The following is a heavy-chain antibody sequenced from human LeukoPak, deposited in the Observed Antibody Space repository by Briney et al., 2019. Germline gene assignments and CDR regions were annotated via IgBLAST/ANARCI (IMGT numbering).Heavy chain of an antibody. J-gene: IGHJ6*03. CDR2: IYHSGST. V-gene: IGHV4-39*07. Sequence: SETLSLTCTVSGGSISSSSYYWGWIRQPPGKGLEWIGSIYHSGSTYYNPSLKSRVIISVDTSKNQFSLKLSSVTAADTAVYYCARDGGVTYYYYYYYMDVWGKGTTVTVSS. D-gene: IGHD3-16*01. CDR1: GGSISSSSYY. CDR3: ARDGGVTYYYYYYYMDV.